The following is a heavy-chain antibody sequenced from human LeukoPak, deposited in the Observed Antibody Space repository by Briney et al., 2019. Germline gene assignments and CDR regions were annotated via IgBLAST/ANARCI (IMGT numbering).Heavy chain of an antibody. Sequence: GGSLRLSCAASGFTFSDYYMSWIRQAPGKGLEWVSYISSSGSTIYYADSVKGRFTISRDNAKNSLYLQMNSLRAEDTAVYHCARDKSSIVWFDPWGQGTLVTVSS. CDR3: ARDKSSIVWFDP. CDR2: ISSSGSTI. J-gene: IGHJ5*02. CDR1: GFTFSDYY. V-gene: IGHV3-11*01. D-gene: IGHD1-26*01.